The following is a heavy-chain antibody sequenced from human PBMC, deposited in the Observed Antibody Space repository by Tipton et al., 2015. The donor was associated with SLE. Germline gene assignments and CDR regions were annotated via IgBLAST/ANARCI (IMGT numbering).Heavy chain of an antibody. J-gene: IGHJ4*02. CDR2: FSGSGGST. V-gene: IGHV3-23*01. Sequence: SLRLSCAASGFTVSSNYMSWVRHAPGKGLEWVSAFSGSGGSTYYADSVKGRFTISRDNSKNTLYLQMNSLRAENTAVYYCAKDLHSSPYYFDYWGQGTLVTVSS. CDR3: AKDLHSSPYYFDY. D-gene: IGHD6-6*01. CDR1: GFTVSSNY.